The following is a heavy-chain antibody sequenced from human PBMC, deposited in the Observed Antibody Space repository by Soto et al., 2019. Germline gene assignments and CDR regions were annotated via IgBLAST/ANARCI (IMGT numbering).Heavy chain of an antibody. CDR3: ARDSHSQQANHLWWGGYMAV. Sequence: QLQLEESGPGLVKPSQTLSLTCAVSGGSISNGGYYWSWIRQHPGKGLEWIGSIYFSGSTYYNPSIKSRVTITVATPKHQFSLKRSSVTAADTAVYYCARDSHSQQANHLWWGGYMAVWGKWTTVTVSS. J-gene: IGHJ6*03. CDR1: GGSISNGGYY. CDR2: IYFSGST. V-gene: IGHV4-31*11. D-gene: IGHD2-21*01.